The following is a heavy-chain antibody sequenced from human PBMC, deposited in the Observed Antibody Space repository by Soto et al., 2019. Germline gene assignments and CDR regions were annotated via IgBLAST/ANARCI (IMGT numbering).Heavy chain of an antibody. CDR3: ARGGWRHIDY. CDR1: GGSISVYY. J-gene: IGHJ4*02. CDR2: IYYSGST. Sequence: QVQLQEPGPGLVKPSETLSLTCTVSGGSISVYYWSWIRQPPGKGLEWIGYIYYSGSTNYNPSLKSRVTISVDTSKNQFSLKLSSVTAADTAVYYCARGGWRHIDYWGQGTLVTVSS. D-gene: IGHD3-3*01. V-gene: IGHV4-59*08.